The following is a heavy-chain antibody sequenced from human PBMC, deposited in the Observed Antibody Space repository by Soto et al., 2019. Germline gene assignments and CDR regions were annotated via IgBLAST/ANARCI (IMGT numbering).Heavy chain of an antibody. CDR3: AHRVGIRGETFDF. CDR2: IYWDDDK. Sequence: HITLKESGPALVKPTQTLTLTCTFSGFSLTTGGAGVGWIRQPPGKALEWLGIIYWDDDKRYSPSLKSRLTVTNHTSKNQVVLRMTNMDPVDTATYHCAHRVGIRGETFDFWGQGTLVTVSS. D-gene: IGHD2-21*01. CDR1: GFSLTTGGAG. J-gene: IGHJ4*02. V-gene: IGHV2-5*02.